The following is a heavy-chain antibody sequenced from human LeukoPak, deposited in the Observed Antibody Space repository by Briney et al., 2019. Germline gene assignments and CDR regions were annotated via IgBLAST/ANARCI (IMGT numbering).Heavy chain of an antibody. V-gene: IGHV3-15*01. CDR1: GFTFSNAW. Sequence: GGSLRLSCAASGFTFSNAWMSWVRQAPGKGLEWVGRIKSKTDGWTTDHAAPVKGRFTISRDDSKNTLYLQMNSLKTEDTAVYYCTTEPMVVAVGGYWGQGTLVTVSS. CDR2: IKSKTDGWTT. D-gene: IGHD2-15*01. CDR3: TTEPMVVAVGGY. J-gene: IGHJ4*02.